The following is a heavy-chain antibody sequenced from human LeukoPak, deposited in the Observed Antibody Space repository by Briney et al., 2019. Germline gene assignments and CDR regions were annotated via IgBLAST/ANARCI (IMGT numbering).Heavy chain of an antibody. V-gene: IGHV4-34*01. CDR2: INHSGSN. D-gene: IGHD2-2*01. CDR1: GGSFSGYD. Sequence: AETLSLTCAVYGGSFSGYDWSWIRQPPGKGLEWIAEINHSGSNNYNPSPKSRVSISIDTSKNQFSLKLSSVTAADTAVYYCARDSSIIATDTPPCFDYWGQGTLVTVSS. CDR3: ARDSSIIATDTPPCFDY. J-gene: IGHJ4*02.